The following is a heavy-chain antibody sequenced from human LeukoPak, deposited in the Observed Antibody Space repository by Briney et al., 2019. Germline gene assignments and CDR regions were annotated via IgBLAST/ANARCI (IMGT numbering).Heavy chain of an antibody. CDR1: GGSFSGYY. J-gene: IGHJ5*02. Sequence: PSETLSLTCAAYGGSFSGYYWSWIRHPPGKGLEWSGEINHSGSTNYNPSLKSRVTISVDTSKNQFSLKLSSVTAADTAVYYCARGALWFDPWGQGTLVTVSS. CDR3: ARGALWFDP. V-gene: IGHV4-34*01. CDR2: INHSGST.